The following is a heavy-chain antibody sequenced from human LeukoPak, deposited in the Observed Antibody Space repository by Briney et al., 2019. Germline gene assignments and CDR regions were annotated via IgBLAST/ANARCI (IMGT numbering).Heavy chain of an antibody. CDR2: IYSGGST. V-gene: IGHV3-53*05. CDR3: ARNWFDP. Sequence: PGGSLRLSCAASGFTFSRYWMHWVRQAPGKGLVWVSVIYSGGSTYYADSVKGRFTISRDKSKNTVYLQMNSLRFEDTAMYYCARNWFDPWGQGTLVTVSS. CDR1: GFTFSRYW. J-gene: IGHJ5*02.